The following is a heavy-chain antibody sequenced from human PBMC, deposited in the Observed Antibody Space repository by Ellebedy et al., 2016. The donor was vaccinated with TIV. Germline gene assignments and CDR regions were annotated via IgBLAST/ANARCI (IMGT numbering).Heavy chain of an antibody. CDR1: GFTFSDYY. Sequence: GGSLRLSXAASGFTFSDYYMSWIRQAPGKGLEWVSYISSSGSTIYYADSVKGRFTISRDNAKNSLYLQMNSLRAEDTAVYYCVRYSYGTDAFDIWGQGTMVTVSS. J-gene: IGHJ3*02. D-gene: IGHD5-18*01. CDR3: VRYSYGTDAFDI. CDR2: ISSSGSTI. V-gene: IGHV3-11*01.